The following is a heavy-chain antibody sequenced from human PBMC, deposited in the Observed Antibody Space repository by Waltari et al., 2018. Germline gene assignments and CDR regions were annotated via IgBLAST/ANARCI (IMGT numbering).Heavy chain of an antibody. Sequence: QVQLQESGPGLVKPSQTLSLTCTVSVGSISSGGYYWSWFRQPPGKGLEWIGYIYHSGSTYFNPALKRRVTISVDRSKNQFSLKLSAVTAADTAVYYCARGSKVVVTQVGYFDYWGQGTLVTVSS. CDR2: IYHSGST. CDR3: ARGSKVVVTQVGYFDY. J-gene: IGHJ4*02. V-gene: IGHV4-30-2*01. D-gene: IGHD3-22*01. CDR1: VGSISSGGYY.